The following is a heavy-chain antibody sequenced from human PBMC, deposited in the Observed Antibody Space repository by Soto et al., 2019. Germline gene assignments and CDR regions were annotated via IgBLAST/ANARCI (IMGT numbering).Heavy chain of an antibody. J-gene: IGHJ5*01. CDR3: ARMGGSFLDS. V-gene: IGHV1-69*06. D-gene: IGHD1-26*01. CDR1: GGTFSSYA. Sequence: QVQLVQSGAEVKKPGSSVKVSCKASGGTFSSYAITWVRQAPGQGLDWMGELIPIFGATNFAQKFQGRVTITADKSTTTAYMELSSLTSEDTAVYYCARMGGSFLDSWGQGTLVTVSS. CDR2: LIPIFGAT.